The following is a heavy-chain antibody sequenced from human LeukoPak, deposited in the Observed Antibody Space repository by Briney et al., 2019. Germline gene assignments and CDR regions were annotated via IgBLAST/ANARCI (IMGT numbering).Heavy chain of an antibody. Sequence: ASVKVSCKASGYTFSGDYVHWVRQAPGQGLEWMGRINPNTGGTSYAQKSQGRVTMTRDTSISTAYMELSWVTSDDTAVYFCARDRNLYSGSFASWGQGTLVTVSS. D-gene: IGHD1-26*01. CDR1: GYTFSGDY. J-gene: IGHJ4*02. CDR2: INPNTGGT. CDR3: ARDRNLYSGSFAS. V-gene: IGHV1-2*06.